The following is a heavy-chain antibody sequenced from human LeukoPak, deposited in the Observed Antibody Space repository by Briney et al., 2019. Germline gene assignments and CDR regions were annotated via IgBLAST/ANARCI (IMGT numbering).Heavy chain of an antibody. D-gene: IGHD3-16*02. J-gene: IGHJ4*02. CDR2: IRNDETEI. CDR3: AKDGGRYRFDF. Sequence: GGSLRLSCTAPGFPFNAYNIHWVRQSPGRGLEWVSFIRNDETEIHYADFAKGRFTISRDRSKNSVYLQMNSLRPDDTALYYCAKDGGRYRFDFWGQGTMVTVSS. CDR1: GFPFNAYN. V-gene: IGHV3-30*02.